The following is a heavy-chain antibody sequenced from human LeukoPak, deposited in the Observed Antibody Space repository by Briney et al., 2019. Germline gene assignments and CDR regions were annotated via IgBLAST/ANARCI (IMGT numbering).Heavy chain of an antibody. CDR2: IYSGGST. J-gene: IGHJ4*02. D-gene: IGHD2/OR15-2a*01. V-gene: IGHV3-53*05. Sequence: GGSLRLSCAASGFSVRTNFMGWVRQAPGKGLEWVSVIYSGGSTYYADSVKGRFTISRDISKNTLYLQMNSLRAEDTAVYYCASITDYWGQGTLVTVSS. CDR3: ASITDY. CDR1: GFSVRTNF.